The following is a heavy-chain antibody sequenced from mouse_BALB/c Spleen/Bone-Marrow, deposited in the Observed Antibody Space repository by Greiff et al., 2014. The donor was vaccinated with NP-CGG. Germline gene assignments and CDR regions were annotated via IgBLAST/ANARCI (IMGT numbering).Heavy chain of an antibody. D-gene: IGHD2-2*01. CDR3: ARWLPAMDY. J-gene: IGHJ4*01. V-gene: IGHV1-80*01. CDR1: GYAFSSYW. Sequence: QVQLQQSGAELVRPGSSVKISCKASGYAFSSYWMSWVKQRPGQGLEWIGQIYPGDGDTNYNGKSKGKATLTADKSSSTAYMQLSSLTSEDSAVYFCARWLPAMDYWGQGTSVTVSS. CDR2: IYPGDGDT.